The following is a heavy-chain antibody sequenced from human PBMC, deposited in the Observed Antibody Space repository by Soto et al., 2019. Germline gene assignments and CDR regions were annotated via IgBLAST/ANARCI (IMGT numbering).Heavy chain of an antibody. CDR3: ARDMVAATQVDYYYGMDV. Sequence: VQLVESGGGVVQPGRSLRLSCAASGFTFSSYAMHWVRQAPGKGLEWVAVISYDGSNKYYADSVKGRFTISRDNSKNTLYLQMNSLRAEDTAVYYCARDMVAATQVDYYYGMDVWGQGTTVTVSS. J-gene: IGHJ6*02. CDR2: ISYDGSNK. V-gene: IGHV3-30-3*01. CDR1: GFTFSSYA. D-gene: IGHD2-15*01.